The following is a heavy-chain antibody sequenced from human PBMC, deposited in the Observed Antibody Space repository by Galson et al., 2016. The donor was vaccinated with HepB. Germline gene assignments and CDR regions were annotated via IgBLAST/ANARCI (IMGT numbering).Heavy chain of an antibody. Sequence: PALVKPTQTLTLTCTFSGFSLSTSGEGVGWIRQPPGKALEWLALIYWDDDKYYSTSLKTRLTIPKDTSKNQVVLTMTNMDPVDTATYYCARRSGYDLGGAFDIWGQGTMVTVSS. CDR2: IYWDDDK. CDR3: ARRSGYDLGGAFDI. CDR1: GFSLSTSGEG. J-gene: IGHJ3*02. D-gene: IGHD5-12*01. V-gene: IGHV2-70*01.